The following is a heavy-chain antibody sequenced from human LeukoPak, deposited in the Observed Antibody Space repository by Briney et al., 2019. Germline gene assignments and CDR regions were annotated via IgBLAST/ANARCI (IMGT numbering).Heavy chain of an antibody. CDR2: IIPILGIA. V-gene: IGHV1-69*04. Sequence: SVKVSCKASGGTFSSYAISWVRQAPGQGLEWMGRIIPILGIANYAQKFQGRVTITADKSTSTAYMELSSLRSEDTAVYYCARVGIFGVVWEAFDIWGQGTMVTVSS. D-gene: IGHD3-3*01. CDR1: GGTFSSYA. J-gene: IGHJ3*02. CDR3: ARVGIFGVVWEAFDI.